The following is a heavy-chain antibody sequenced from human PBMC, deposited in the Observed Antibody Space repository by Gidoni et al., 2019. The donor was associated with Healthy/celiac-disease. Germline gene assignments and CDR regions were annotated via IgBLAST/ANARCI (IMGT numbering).Heavy chain of an antibody. CDR2: INHSGST. J-gene: IGHJ5*02. D-gene: IGHD4-17*01. CDR3: ARLRALTTVTPNWFDP. V-gene: IGHV4-34*01. Sequence: QVQLQQWGAGLLKPSETLSLTCAVYGGSFSGYYWSWIRPPPGKGLEWIGEINHSGSTNYNPSLKSRVTISVDTSKNQFSLKLSSVTAADTAVYYCARLRALTTVTPNWFDPWGQGTLVTVSS. CDR1: GGSFSGYY.